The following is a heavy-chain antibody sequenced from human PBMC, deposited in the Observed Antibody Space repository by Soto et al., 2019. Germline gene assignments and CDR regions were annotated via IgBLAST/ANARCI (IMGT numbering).Heavy chain of an antibody. V-gene: IGHV4-39*02. D-gene: IGHD6-19*01. CDR2: SYYSGST. CDR3: ARGGIAVVKGRRGFDP. Sequence: PSETLSLTCSVSGASIYNGGYFWSWIRQPPGKGLEWIGSSYYSGSTYYNPSLKSRVTISVDTSKSQFSLKLSSVTAADTAVYYCARGGIAVVKGRRGFDPWGQGTLVTVS. CDR1: GASIYNGGYF. J-gene: IGHJ5*02.